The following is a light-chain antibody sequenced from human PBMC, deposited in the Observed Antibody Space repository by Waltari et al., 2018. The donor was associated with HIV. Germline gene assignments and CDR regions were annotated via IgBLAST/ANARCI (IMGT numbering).Light chain of an antibody. CDR2: AVT. CDR1: TTNIGAYKF. CDR3: CSYAGDYVWV. J-gene: IGLJ2*01. V-gene: IGLV2-11*01. Sequence: QSALTQPRSVSGSPGQSVTLSCTGSTTNIGAYKFVSRYQHHPGNVPKLLLSAVTSRPSGVPVRFSGSKSGNSASLTISGLQAGDEAHYFCCSYAGDYVWVFGGGTKLTVL.